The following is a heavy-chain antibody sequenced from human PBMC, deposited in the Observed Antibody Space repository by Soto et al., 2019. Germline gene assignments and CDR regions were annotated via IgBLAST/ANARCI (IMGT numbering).Heavy chain of an antibody. V-gene: IGHV3-48*02. Sequence: PGGSLRLSCAASGFNFRNHGMHWVRQAPGKVLEWISYISGSSSTMYYADSVKGRFTISRDNAKNSLYLQMNSLRDEDTAVYYCARDRERYSGSYYVPNVGDVWGQGTTVTVSS. CDR1: GFNFRNHG. D-gene: IGHD1-26*01. J-gene: IGHJ6*02. CDR3: ARDRERYSGSYYVPNVGDV. CDR2: ISGSSSTM.